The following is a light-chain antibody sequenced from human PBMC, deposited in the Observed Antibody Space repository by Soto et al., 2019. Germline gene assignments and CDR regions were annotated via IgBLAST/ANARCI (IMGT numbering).Light chain of an antibody. Sequence: DIQMIQSPATLSASVGDRITITCRASENIFKYVAWYQQTSGSAPNLLIYAASDLESGVPSRFSGSGSGTXXXLTXDNLQPNDSATYYCQHYNTRSIAFGGGTKVDVK. J-gene: IGKJ4*01. CDR2: AAS. CDR1: ENIFKY. CDR3: QHYNTRSIA. V-gene: IGKV1-5*01.